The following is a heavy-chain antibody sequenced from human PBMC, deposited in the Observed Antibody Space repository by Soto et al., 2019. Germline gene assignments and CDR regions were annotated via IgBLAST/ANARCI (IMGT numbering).Heavy chain of an antibody. J-gene: IGHJ5*02. CDR2: IYWDEDK. CDR1: GFSLSTSGVG. Sequence: QITLKESGPTLVKPTQTLTLTCTFSGFSLSTSGVGVVWIRQPPGKALEWLGIIYWDEDKRHSPSLKSRLTIPTDPSKNQVVLTLTIMHPVDTGTYYCAHNLVAGTSCLAPWGQRTLVAVSS. V-gene: IGHV2-5*02. CDR3: AHNLVAGTSCLAP. D-gene: IGHD6-19*01.